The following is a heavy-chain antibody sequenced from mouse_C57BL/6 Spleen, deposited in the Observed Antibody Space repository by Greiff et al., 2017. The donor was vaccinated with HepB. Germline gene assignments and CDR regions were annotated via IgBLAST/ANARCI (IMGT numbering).Heavy chain of an antibody. J-gene: IGHJ4*01. D-gene: IGHD1-1*01. CDR3: ARRLTTVVAPSAMDY. Sequence: VQLQQSGAELARPGASVKMSCKASGYTFTSYTMHWVKQRPGQGLEWIGYINPSSGYTKYNQKFKDKATLTADKSSSTAYMQLSSLTSEDSAVYYCARRLTTVVAPSAMDYWGQGTSVTVSS. CDR2: INPSSGYT. CDR1: GYTFTSYT. V-gene: IGHV1-4*01.